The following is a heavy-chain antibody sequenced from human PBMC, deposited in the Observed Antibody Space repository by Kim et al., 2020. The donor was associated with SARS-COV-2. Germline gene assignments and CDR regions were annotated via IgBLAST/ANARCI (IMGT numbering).Heavy chain of an antibody. Sequence: GGSLRLSCAASGFTFSEWWMHWIRQAPGKGLVWVSRIYSDGTIRNYADSVKGRFSISRDNAKSTLYLQMNSLRAEDTAVYYCAGSLTYGPEVDALGQGTL. V-gene: IGHV3-74*01. CDR3: AGSLTYGPEVDA. J-gene: IGHJ5*02. CDR1: GFTFSEWW. CDR2: IYSDGTIR. D-gene: IGHD3-10*01.